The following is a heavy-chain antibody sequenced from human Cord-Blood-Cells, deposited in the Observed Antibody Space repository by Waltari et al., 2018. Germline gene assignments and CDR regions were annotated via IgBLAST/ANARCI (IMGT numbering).Heavy chain of an antibody. Sequence: EVQLVESAGGLVKPGGSLRLSCAAPGFTFSNDWMSRARQAPATGLEWGGRIKSKTDGGTTDYAAPVKGRFTISRDDSKTTLYLQMNSLETEDTAVYYCTTCSSTSCYYYYYMDVWGKGTTVTVSS. CDR2: IKSKTDGGTT. D-gene: IGHD2-2*01. CDR3: TTCSSTSCYYYYYMDV. CDR1: GFTFSNDW. J-gene: IGHJ6*03. V-gene: IGHV3-15*01.